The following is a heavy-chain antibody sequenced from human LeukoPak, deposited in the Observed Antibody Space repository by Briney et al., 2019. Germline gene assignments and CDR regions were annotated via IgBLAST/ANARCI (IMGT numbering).Heavy chain of an antibody. J-gene: IGHJ5*02. Sequence: SETLSLTCTVSGGSISSYYWSWIRQPPGKGLEWIGYIYYSGSTNYNPSLKSRVTISVDTSKNQFSLKLSSVPAADTAVYYCASLVAAAGSWFAPWGQGTLVTVSS. CDR2: IYYSGST. V-gene: IGHV4-59*08. CDR1: GGSISSYY. CDR3: ASLVAAAGSWFAP. D-gene: IGHD6-13*01.